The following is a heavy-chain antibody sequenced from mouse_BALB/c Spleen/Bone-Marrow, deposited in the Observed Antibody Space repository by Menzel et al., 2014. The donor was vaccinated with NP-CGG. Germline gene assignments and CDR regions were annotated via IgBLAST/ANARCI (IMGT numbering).Heavy chain of an antibody. CDR1: GFTFNTYA. V-gene: IGHV10-1*02. J-gene: IGHJ3*01. CDR3: VRQNYDYAWFAY. Sequence: EVHLVESGGGLVQPKGSLKLSCAASGFTFNTYAMNWVRQAPGKGLEWVARIRSKSNNYATYYADSVKDRFTISRDDSQSMLYLQMNNLKTEDTAMYYCVRQNYDYAWFAYWGQGTLATVSA. D-gene: IGHD2-4*01. CDR2: IRSKSNNYAT.